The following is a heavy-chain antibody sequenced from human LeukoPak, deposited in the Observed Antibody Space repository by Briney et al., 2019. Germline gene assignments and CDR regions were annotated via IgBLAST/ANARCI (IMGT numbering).Heavy chain of an antibody. J-gene: IGHJ6*02. CDR1: GYSFTSYW. CDR3: ARHVDYYGPDV. Sequence: GASLKISCKGSGYSFTSYWIGWVRQLPGKCLEWMGIIYPGDSDTRYSPSFQGQVTISADKSISTAYLQWSSLKASDTAMYYCARHVDYYGPDVWGQGTTVTVSS. CDR2: IYPGDSDT. V-gene: IGHV5-51*01.